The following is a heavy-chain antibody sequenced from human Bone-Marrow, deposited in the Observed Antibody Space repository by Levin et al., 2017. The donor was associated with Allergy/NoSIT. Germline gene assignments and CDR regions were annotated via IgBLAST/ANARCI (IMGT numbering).Heavy chain of an antibody. J-gene: IGHJ6*02. CDR2: IRSAGTYI. D-gene: IGHD3-10*01. Sequence: GGSLRLSCAASGFTFSGYTMHWVRQAPGKGLEWVSSIRSAGTYIHYADSVKGRFIISRDNANNSVSLEMTSLRAEDTALYYCARGGGSQKGGLDVWGQGTTVTVSS. CDR1: GFTFSGYT. V-gene: IGHV3-21*01. CDR3: ARGGGSQKGGLDV.